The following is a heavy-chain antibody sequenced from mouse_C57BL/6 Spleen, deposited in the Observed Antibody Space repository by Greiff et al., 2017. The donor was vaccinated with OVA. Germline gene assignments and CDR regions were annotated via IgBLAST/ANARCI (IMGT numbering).Heavy chain of an antibody. V-gene: IGHV1-69*01. CDR3: ARGDSSGFDY. CDR2: IDPSDSYT. J-gene: IGHJ2*01. D-gene: IGHD3-2*02. Sequence: QVQLQQPGAELVMPGASVKLSCKASGYTFTSYWMHWVKQRPGQGLEWIGEIDPSDSYTNYNQKFKGKSTLTVDKSSSTAYMQLSSLTSEDSAVYYCARGDSSGFDYWGKGTTLTVSS. CDR1: GYTFTSYW.